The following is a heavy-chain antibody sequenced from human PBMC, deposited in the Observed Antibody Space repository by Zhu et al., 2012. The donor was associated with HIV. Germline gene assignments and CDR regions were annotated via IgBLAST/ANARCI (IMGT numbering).Heavy chain of an antibody. CDR1: GGSTSSHY. Sequence: QVQLQESGPGLVKPSETLSLTCSVSGGSTSSHYWSWIRQPPGKGLEWIGYVYYTGTTYYNPSLKSRVTISLDMSKNQFSLKLTSVTAADTAVYYCARLRDTSGYYYPFDYWGLGNPGHRLL. CDR2: VYYTGTT. V-gene: IGHV4-59*11. D-gene: IGHD3-22*01. J-gene: IGHJ4*02. CDR3: ARLRDTSGYYYPFDY.